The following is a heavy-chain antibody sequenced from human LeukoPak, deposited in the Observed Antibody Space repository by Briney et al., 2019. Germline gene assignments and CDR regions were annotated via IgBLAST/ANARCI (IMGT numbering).Heavy chain of an antibody. CDR2: IKSKADAGTT. V-gene: IGHV3-15*01. CDR3: ATDGGSTGYYGRSDY. J-gene: IGHJ4*02. D-gene: IGHD3-22*01. CDR1: GFTFNNAW. Sequence: KAGGSLRLSCAASGFTFNNAWMAWVRQAPGKGLEWVGRIKSKADAGTTDYAAPVKGRFTISRDDSKNTLYLQMNSLKTEDTAVYYCATDGGSTGYYGRSDYWGQGTLVTVSS.